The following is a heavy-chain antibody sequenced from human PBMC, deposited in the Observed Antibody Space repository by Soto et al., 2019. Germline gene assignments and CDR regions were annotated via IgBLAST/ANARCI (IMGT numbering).Heavy chain of an antibody. Sequence: GASLKISCKGSGYSFTSYWISWVRQMPGKGLEWMGRIDPGDSYTNYSPSFQGHVTISADKSISTAYLQWSSLKASDTAMYYCAGYYTDYGDYPDGIDVWGQGTTVTVSS. D-gene: IGHD4-17*01. CDR2: IDPGDSYT. CDR1: GYSFTSYW. J-gene: IGHJ6*02. CDR3: AGYYTDYGDYPDGIDV. V-gene: IGHV5-10-1*01.